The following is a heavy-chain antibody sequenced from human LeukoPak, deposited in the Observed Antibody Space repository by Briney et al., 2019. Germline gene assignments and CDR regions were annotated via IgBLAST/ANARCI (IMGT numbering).Heavy chain of an antibody. Sequence: SETLSLTCAVYGGSFSGYYWSWIRQPPGKGLEWIGEINHSGSTNYTPSLKSRVTISVDTSKNQFSLKLSSVTAADTAGYYCARITIFGVVGYWFDPWGQGTLVTVSS. CDR1: GGSFSGYY. D-gene: IGHD3-3*01. V-gene: IGHV4-34*01. CDR3: ARITIFGVVGYWFDP. J-gene: IGHJ5*02. CDR2: INHSGST.